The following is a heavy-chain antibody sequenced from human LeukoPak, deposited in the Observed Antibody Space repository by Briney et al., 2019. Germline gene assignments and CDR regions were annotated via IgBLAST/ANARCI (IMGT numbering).Heavy chain of an antibody. Sequence: ASVKVSCKASGYTFTSYGISWVRQAPGQGLEWMGWTSAYNGNTNYAQKLQGRVTMTTDTSTSTAYMELRSLRSEDTAVYYCARAAAADTYFDYWGQGTLVTVSS. J-gene: IGHJ4*02. CDR2: TSAYNGNT. CDR3: ARAAAADTYFDY. V-gene: IGHV1-18*01. D-gene: IGHD6-13*01. CDR1: GYTFTSYG.